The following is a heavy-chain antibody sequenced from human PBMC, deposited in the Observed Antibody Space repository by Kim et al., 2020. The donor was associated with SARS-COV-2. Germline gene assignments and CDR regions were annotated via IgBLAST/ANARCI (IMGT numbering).Heavy chain of an antibody. CDR1: GFTFDDYA. D-gene: IGHD3-10*01. CDR2: IIWDSGSI. V-gene: IGHV3-9*01. CDR3: AKDIHWWYYYGSDDYYYYRMDA. Sequence: GGSLRLSCAASGFTFDDYAMHWVRQAPGKGLEWVSGIIWDSGSISYADSVKGRLTISRDNAKNSLYLQMNSLRAEDTALYYCAKDIHWWYYYGSDDYYYYRMDAWGQGTTVTVSS. J-gene: IGHJ6*02.